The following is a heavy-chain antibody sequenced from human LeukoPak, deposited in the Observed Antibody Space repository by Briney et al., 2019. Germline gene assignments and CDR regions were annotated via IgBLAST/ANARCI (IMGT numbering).Heavy chain of an antibody. CDR3: ARVRASPVGAKYWYYFDY. CDR2: IYYSGST. D-gene: IGHD1-26*01. J-gene: IGHJ4*02. CDR1: GGSISSYY. V-gene: IGHV4-59*01. Sequence: PSETLSLTCTVSGGSISSYYWSWIRQPPGKGLEWIGYIYYSGSTNYNPSLKSRVTISVDTSKNQFSLKLSSVTAADTAVYYCARVRASPVGAKYWYYFDYWGQGTLVTVSS.